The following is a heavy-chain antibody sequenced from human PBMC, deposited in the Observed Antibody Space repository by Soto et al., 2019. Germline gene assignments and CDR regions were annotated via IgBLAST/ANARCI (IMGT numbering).Heavy chain of an antibody. V-gene: IGHV3-21*01. J-gene: IGHJ4*02. D-gene: IGHD4-4*01. CDR3: ARGADYTNSNFDY. CDR1: GFAFSSYS. CDR2: ISSSGDT. Sequence: EVQLVESGGGLVKPGGSLRLSCAVSGFAFSSYSVNWVRQAPGKGLEWISSISSSGDTYYTDSLKGRLAISRDNAKNSVYLQMTSLRVEDTAVYYCARGADYTNSNFDYWGQGTLVTVAS.